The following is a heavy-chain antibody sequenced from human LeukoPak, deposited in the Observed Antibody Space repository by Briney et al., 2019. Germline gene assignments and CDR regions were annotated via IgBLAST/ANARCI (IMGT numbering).Heavy chain of an antibody. Sequence: ASVKVSCTASGGTFSSYAISWVRQAPGQGLEWMGRIIPILGIANYAQKFQGRVTITADKSTSTAYMELSSLRSEDTAVYYCARERVTLVATIPFDYWGQGTLVTVSS. D-gene: IGHD5-12*01. J-gene: IGHJ4*02. CDR2: IIPILGIA. V-gene: IGHV1-69*04. CDR3: ARERVTLVATIPFDY. CDR1: GGTFSSYA.